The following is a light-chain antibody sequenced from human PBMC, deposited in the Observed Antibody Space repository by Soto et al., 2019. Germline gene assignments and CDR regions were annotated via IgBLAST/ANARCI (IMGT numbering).Light chain of an antibody. CDR2: DVT. Sequence: QSVLTQPRSVSGSPGQSVTISCTGTSSDVGDYNFVSWYQQHPDRAPKLMIYDVTKRPSGVPDRFSGSKSGSTASLTISWLQAEDEADYYCCSYAGSYTHVVFGGGTQLTVL. J-gene: IGLJ2*01. CDR1: SSDVGDYNF. V-gene: IGLV2-11*01. CDR3: CSYAGSYTHVV.